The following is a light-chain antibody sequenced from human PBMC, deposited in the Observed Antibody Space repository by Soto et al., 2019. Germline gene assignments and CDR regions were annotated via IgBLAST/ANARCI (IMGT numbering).Light chain of an antibody. CDR2: WAS. V-gene: IGKV4-1*01. Sequence: DIVMTQSPDSLAVSLGERATINCKSSQRVLYSSSNKNYLAWYQQKPGQPPKLLIYWASTRESGVPDRFSGSGSGTDFTLTISSLQAEDVAVYYCQQYCSSPWTFCQGNKVEIK. CDR3: QQYCSSPWT. J-gene: IGKJ1*01. CDR1: QRVLYSSSNKNY.